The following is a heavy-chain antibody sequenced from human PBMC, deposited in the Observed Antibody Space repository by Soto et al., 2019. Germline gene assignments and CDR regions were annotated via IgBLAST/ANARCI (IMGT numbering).Heavy chain of an antibody. CDR1: GYSIASGYY. V-gene: IGHV4-38-2*01. Sequence: SETLSLTCAVSGYSIASGYYWAWIRQSPAKGLEWIGSIYHAGSVYYNPSLNSPVAVSLDTSKNHFSLKLTSVTAADTAVYYCARTFDYYGMDVWGQGTTVTVS. J-gene: IGHJ6*02. CDR3: ARTFDYYGMDV. CDR2: IYHAGSV.